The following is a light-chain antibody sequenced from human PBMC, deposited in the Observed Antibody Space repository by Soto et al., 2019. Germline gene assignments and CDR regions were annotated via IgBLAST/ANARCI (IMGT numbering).Light chain of an antibody. V-gene: IGKV1-5*03. J-gene: IGKJ1*01. CDR3: LQYNSYWT. Sequence: DIQMTQFPSTLSASVGDRVTITCRASQSVGAWLAWYLQKPGKAPKVLISRASSLQGGVPSRFSGSGSGTEFTLTISSLQPDDLATYYCLQYNSYWTFGQGTKVEIK. CDR1: QSVGAW. CDR2: RAS.